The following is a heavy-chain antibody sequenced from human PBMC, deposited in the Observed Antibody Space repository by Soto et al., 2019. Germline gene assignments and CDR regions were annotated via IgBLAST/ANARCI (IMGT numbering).Heavy chain of an antibody. CDR3: ARDEEEGSYYDSSGYSAPDY. Sequence: ASVKVSCKASGYTFTSYAMHWVRQAPGQRLEWMGWINAGNGNTNYAQKLQGRVTMTTDTSTSTAYMELRSLRSDDTAVYYCARDEEEGSYYDSSGYSAPDYWGQGTLVTVSS. CDR2: INAGNGNT. V-gene: IGHV1-3*01. J-gene: IGHJ4*02. CDR1: GYTFTSYA. D-gene: IGHD3-22*01.